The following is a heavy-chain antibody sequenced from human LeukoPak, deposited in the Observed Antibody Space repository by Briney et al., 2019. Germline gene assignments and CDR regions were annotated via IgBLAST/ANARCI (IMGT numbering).Heavy chain of an antibody. CDR3: ARGRLSGWSY. J-gene: IGHJ4*02. Sequence: SETPSLACAVYGGSFSGYYWSGIRQPPGKGLEWIGEINHSGSTNYNPSLKSRVTISVDTSKNQFSLKLSSVTAADTAVYYCARGRLSGWSYWGQGTLVTVSS. V-gene: IGHV4-34*01. D-gene: IGHD6-19*01. CDR1: GGSFSGYY. CDR2: INHSGST.